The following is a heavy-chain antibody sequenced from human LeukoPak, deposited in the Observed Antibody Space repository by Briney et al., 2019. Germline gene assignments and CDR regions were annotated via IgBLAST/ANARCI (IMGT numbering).Heavy chain of an antibody. CDR3: AKGRGLPYYFDY. CDR1: GFTFSSYG. V-gene: IGHV3-33*06. D-gene: IGHD6-25*01. CDR2: IWYDGSNK. J-gene: IGHJ4*02. Sequence: QPGRSLRLSCAASGFTFSSYGMHWVRQAPGKGLEWVAVIWYDGSNKYYADSVKGRFTISRDNSKNTLYLQMNSLRAEDTAVYYCAKGRGLPYYFDYWGQGTLVTVSS.